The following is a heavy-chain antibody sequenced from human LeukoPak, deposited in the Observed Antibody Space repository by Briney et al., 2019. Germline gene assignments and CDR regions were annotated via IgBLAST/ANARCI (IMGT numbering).Heavy chain of an antibody. D-gene: IGHD3-10*01. CDR1: GGSISSGGYY. CDR2: IYYSGST. Sequence: SETLSLTCTVSGGSISSGGYYWSWIRQHPGKGLEWIGYIYYSGSTYYNPSLKSRVTISVDTSKNQFSLKLSSVTAADTAVYYCARAKITMVRGVIIRDWFDPWGQGTLVTVSS. CDR3: ARAKITMVRGVIIRDWFDP. V-gene: IGHV4-31*03. J-gene: IGHJ5*02.